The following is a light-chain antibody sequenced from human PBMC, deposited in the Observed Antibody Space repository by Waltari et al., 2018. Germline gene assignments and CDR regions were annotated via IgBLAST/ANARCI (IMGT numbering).Light chain of an antibody. V-gene: IGLV2-23*02. CDR2: DVN. CDR3: CSYAGSAISV. CDR1: ISDIGKYNL. J-gene: IGLJ3*02. Sequence: QPALTQTAAVSGSPGQSIPISCSGTISDIGKYNLVHWYQQHPGKAPTLIIYDVNKRPSGVSNRFSGSKSGNTAFLTISGLQTADEADYYCCSYAGSAISVFGGGTKLTVL.